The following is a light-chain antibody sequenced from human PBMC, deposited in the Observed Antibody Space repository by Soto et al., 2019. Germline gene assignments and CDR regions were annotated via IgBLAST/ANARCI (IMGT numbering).Light chain of an antibody. CDR2: DAS. Sequence: EIVLTQSPGTLSLSPGERATLSCRASQSVSSYLAWYQQKPGQAPRLLIYDASNRATGIPARFSGSGSGTDLTVTISSLEPEDFAVYYCQQRSNWPITFGQGTRLEIK. CDR3: QQRSNWPIT. V-gene: IGKV3-11*01. CDR1: QSVSSY. J-gene: IGKJ5*01.